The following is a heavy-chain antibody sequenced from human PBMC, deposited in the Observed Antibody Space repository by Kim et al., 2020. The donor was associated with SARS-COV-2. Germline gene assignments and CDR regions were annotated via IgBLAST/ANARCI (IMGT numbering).Heavy chain of an antibody. CDR2: RT. J-gene: IGHJ6*02. Sequence: RTDYDVSVKGRFTKSRNKSTNTLYIQMNRQSAEDTAVYYCARDLDYYGMDVWGQGTTVTVSS. CDR3: ARDLDYYGMDV. V-gene: IGHV3-53*01.